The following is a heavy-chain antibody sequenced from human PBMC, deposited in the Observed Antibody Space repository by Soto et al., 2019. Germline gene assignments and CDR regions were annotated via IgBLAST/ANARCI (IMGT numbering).Heavy chain of an antibody. CDR2: INPSGGST. D-gene: IGHD3-22*01. CDR3: ARDPIYYYDSSGYYSCWFDP. CDR1: GYTFTSYY. V-gene: IGHV1-46*01. Sequence: ASVKVSCKASGYTFTSYYMHWVRQAPGQGLEWMGIINPSGGSTSYAQKFQGRVTMTRDTSTSTVYMELSSLRSEDTAVYYCARDPIYYYDSSGYYSCWFDPWGQGTLVTVSS. J-gene: IGHJ5*02.